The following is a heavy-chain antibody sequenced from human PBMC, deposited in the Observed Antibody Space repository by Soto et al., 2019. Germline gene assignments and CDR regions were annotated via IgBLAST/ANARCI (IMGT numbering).Heavy chain of an antibody. J-gene: IGHJ3*02. CDR2: IIPILGIA. CDR3: ARRSPRGGYDSRGSYIVDALVI. Sequence: SVKVSCKASGGTFSSYTISWVRQAPGQGLEWMGRIIPILGIANYAQKFQGRVTITADKSTSTAYMELSSLRSEDTAVFYFARRSPRGGYDSRGSYIVDALVIRG. CDR1: GGTFSSYT. D-gene: IGHD3-22*01. V-gene: IGHV1-69*02.